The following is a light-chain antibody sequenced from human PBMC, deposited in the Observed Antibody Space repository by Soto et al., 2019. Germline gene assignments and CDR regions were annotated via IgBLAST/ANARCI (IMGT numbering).Light chain of an antibody. V-gene: IGKV3-15*01. CDR2: DAS. J-gene: IGKJ5*01. CDR3: QQYNNWPPIT. Sequence: EIVLTQSPGTLSLSPGERATLSCRASQSVSSSYLAWYQQKPSQAPSLLIYDASTRATGIPARFSGSGSGTEFTLTISSLQSEDFAVYYCQQYNNWPPITFGQGTRLEIK. CDR1: QSVSSSY.